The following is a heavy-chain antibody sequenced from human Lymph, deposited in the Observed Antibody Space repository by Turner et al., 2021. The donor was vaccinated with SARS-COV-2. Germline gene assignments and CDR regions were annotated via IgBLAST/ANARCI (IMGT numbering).Heavy chain of an antibody. CDR2: IIPMLDIA. CDR3: ARDVTGPLGY. Sequence: QVQLVQSGAEVKKPGSSVKVSCKASGGTFSSYAISWVRQAPGQGLEWMGGIIPMLDIANYAQKFQGRVTITADKSTSTAYMELSSLRSEDTAVYYCARDVTGPLGYGGQGTLVTVSS. D-gene: IGHD1-20*01. V-gene: IGHV1-69*10. CDR1: GGTFSSYA. J-gene: IGHJ4*02.